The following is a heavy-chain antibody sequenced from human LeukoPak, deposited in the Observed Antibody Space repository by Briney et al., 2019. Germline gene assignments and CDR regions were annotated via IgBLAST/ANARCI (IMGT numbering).Heavy chain of an antibody. Sequence: PSETLSLTCTVSGGSISSSSYYWGWIRQPPGKGLEWIGSIYYSGSTYYNPSLKSRVTISVDTSKNQFSLKLSSVTAADTAVYYCAISGSFLFDYWGQGTLVTVSS. V-gene: IGHV4-39*07. J-gene: IGHJ4*02. CDR1: GGSISSSSYY. CDR2: IYYSGST. D-gene: IGHD1-26*01. CDR3: AISGSFLFDY.